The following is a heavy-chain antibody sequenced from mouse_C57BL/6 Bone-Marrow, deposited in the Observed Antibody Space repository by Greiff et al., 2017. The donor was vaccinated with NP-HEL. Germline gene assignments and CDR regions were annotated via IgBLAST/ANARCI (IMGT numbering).Heavy chain of an antibody. CDR2: IDPEDGDT. D-gene: IGHD1-1*01. CDR1: GFNIKDYY. J-gene: IGHJ2*02. CDR3: TKYLTYYCGRPYSFDY. V-gene: IGHV14-1*01. Sequence: VQLQQSGAELVRPGASVKLSCTASGFNIKDYYMHWVKQRPEQGLEWIGRIDPEDGDTEYAPKFQGKATMTADTSSNTAYLQLSSLTSEDTAVYYCTKYLTYYCGRPYSFDYWGQGTSLTVSS.